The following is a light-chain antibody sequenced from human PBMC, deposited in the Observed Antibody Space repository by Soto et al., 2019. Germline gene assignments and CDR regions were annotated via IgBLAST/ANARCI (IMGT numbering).Light chain of an antibody. CDR3: PWT. J-gene: IGKJ1*01. CDR1: QSISSW. V-gene: IGKV1-5*03. Sequence: DIQMTQSPSTLSASVGDRVTITCRASQSISSWLAWYQQKPGKAPKLLIYKASSLESGVPSRFSGSGSGTEFTLTICSLQPDDFATYSYPWTFGQGTKVEIK. CDR2: KAS.